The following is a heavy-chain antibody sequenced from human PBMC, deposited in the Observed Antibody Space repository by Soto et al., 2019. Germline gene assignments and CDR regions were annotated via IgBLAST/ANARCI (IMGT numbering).Heavy chain of an antibody. V-gene: IGHV1-18*01. Sequence: QVQLMQSGAEVKKPGASVRVSCKTSGYSFSNYGVAWVRQAPGQGLEWMGWISGYNEKTNSAQHLQDRITMTTETFMSTAYMELRSLRSDDTAIYYCARDVWGTAAAGSYYFDYWGQGTVVTVSS. CDR1: GYSFSNYG. D-gene: IGHD6-25*01. CDR2: ISGYNEKT. J-gene: IGHJ4*02. CDR3: ARDVWGTAAAGSYYFDY.